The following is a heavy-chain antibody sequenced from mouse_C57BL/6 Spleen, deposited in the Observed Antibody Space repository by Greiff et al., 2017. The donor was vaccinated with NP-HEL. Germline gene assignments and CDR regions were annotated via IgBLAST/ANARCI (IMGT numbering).Heavy chain of an antibody. J-gene: IGHJ3*01. CDR3: TRGGYDYAWFAY. V-gene: IGHV5-9-1*02. D-gene: IGHD2-4*01. Sequence: EVHLVESGEGLVKPGGSLKLSCAASGFTFSSYAMSWVRQTPEKRLEWVAYISSGGDYIYYADTVKGRFTISRDNARNTLYLQMSSLKSEDTAMYYCTRGGYDYAWFAYWGQGTLVTVSA. CDR1: GFTFSSYA. CDR2: ISSGGDYI.